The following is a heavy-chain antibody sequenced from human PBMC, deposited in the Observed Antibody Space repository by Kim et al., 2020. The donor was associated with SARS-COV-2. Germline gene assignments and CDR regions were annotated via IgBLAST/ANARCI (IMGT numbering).Heavy chain of an antibody. CDR3: TTFSPGKVGGSY. V-gene: IGHV3-15*01. CDR2: IKSKTDGGTT. Sequence: GGSLRLSCAASGFTFSDAWMNWVRQAPGKGLEWVGRIKSKTDGGTTDYAAPVKGRFTISRDDSKNTLYLEMNSLKTEDTAVYYCTTFSPGKVGGSYWGQGTLVTVSS. CDR1: GFTFSDAW. J-gene: IGHJ4*02. D-gene: IGHD1-26*01.